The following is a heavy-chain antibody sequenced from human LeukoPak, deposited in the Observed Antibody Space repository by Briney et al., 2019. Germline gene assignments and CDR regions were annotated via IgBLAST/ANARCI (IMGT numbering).Heavy chain of an antibody. CDR3: ATDYYGSGRVGAFDI. D-gene: IGHD3-10*01. V-gene: IGHV1-24*01. CDR2: FDPEDGET. CDR1: GFTFSSYA. J-gene: IGHJ3*02. Sequence: GGSLRLSCAASGFTFSSYAMHWVRQAPGKGLEWMGGFDPEDGETIYAQKFQGRVTTTEDTSTDTAYMELSSLRSEDTAVYYCATDYYGSGRVGAFDIWGQGTMVTVSS.